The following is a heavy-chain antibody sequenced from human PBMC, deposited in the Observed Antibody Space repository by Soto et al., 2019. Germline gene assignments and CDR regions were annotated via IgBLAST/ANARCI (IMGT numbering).Heavy chain of an antibody. CDR3: ARVVATITRGFDY. D-gene: IGHD5-12*01. J-gene: IGHJ4*02. CDR1: GYTFTSYG. CDR2: ISAYNGNT. V-gene: IGHV1-18*01. Sequence: QVQLVQSGAEVKKPGASVKVSCKASGYTFTSYGISWVRQAPGQGLEWMGWISAYNGNTNYAQKLQGRVTMTPATSTSTDYMELRSLRSDVTAVYYCARVVATITRGFDYWGQGTLVTVSS.